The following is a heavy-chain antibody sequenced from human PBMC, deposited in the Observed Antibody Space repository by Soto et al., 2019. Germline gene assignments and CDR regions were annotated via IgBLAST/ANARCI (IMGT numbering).Heavy chain of an antibody. CDR2: IYYSGST. V-gene: IGHV4-31*03. CDR1: GCSISSGGCY. J-gene: IGHJ4*02. CDR3: AGDAGPRGYSFSYLDY. D-gene: IGHD5-18*01. Sequence: PSETLSLTCTVSGCSISSGGCYWNWIRQHPGKGLEWIGYIYYSGSTYYNPSLKSRVTISVDTSKNQFSLKVSSVTAADTALNYCAGDAGPRGYSFSYLDYWGQGTLVTVSS.